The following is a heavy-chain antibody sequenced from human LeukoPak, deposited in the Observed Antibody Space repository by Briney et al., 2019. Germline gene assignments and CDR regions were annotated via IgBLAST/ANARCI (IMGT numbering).Heavy chain of an antibody. V-gene: IGHV4-61*02. J-gene: IGHJ2*01. D-gene: IGHD3-22*01. CDR3: ARDRYYYDSSGYYDHWYLDL. Sequence: SQTLSLTCTVSGGSISSGSYYWSWIRQPAGKGLEWIGRIYTSGSTNYNPSLKSRVTISVDTSKNQFSLKLSSVTAADTAVYYCARDRYYYDSSGYYDHWYLDLWGRGTLVTVSS. CDR2: IYTSGST. CDR1: GGSISSGSYY.